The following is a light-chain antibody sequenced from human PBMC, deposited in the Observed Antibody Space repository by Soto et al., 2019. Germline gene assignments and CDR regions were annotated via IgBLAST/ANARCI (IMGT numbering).Light chain of an antibody. CDR2: GNN. CDR3: QSYDSSLSGVV. Sequence: QSVLTQPPSVSGAPGQRVTISCTGSSSNIGANYDVQWYQQLPGTAPKLLIYGNNNRPSGVPDRISGSKSGTSASLAITGRQADDEAHYYCQSYDSSLSGVVFGGGTKVTVL. V-gene: IGLV1-40*01. J-gene: IGLJ2*01. CDR1: SSNIGANYD.